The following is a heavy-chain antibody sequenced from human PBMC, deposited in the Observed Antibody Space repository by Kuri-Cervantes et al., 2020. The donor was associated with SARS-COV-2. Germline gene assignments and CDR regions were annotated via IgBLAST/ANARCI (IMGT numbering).Heavy chain of an antibody. Sequence: SETLSLTCAISGDSVSSNSAAWNWIRQSPSRGLEWLGRTFYRSKWYNDYAVSVKSRITINPDTSKNQFSLQLNSVTPEDTAVYYYARDRDLAGGMDVWGQGTTVTVSS. J-gene: IGHJ6*02. V-gene: IGHV6-1*01. CDR1: GDSVSSNSAA. D-gene: IGHD6-13*01. CDR2: TFYRSKWYN. CDR3: ARDRDLAGGMDV.